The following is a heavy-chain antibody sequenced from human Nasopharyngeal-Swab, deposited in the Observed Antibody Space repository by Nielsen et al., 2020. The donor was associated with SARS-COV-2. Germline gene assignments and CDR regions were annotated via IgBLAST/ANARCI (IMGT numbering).Heavy chain of an antibody. CDR2: IYYSGST. Sequence: SELLSPTFPVPGCPFSSSSYSWCCIRQPPGKGLEWIGNIYYSGSTYYNPSLKSRATVSVDTSKNQFSLKLTSVTAADTAVYSCARDNRDGPRLEPWLRYYYYGMDVWGQGTTVTVSS. CDR1: GCPFSSSSYS. J-gene: IGHJ6*02. D-gene: IGHD1-14*01. V-gene: IGHV4-39*02. CDR3: ARDNRDGPRLEPWLRYYYYGMDV.